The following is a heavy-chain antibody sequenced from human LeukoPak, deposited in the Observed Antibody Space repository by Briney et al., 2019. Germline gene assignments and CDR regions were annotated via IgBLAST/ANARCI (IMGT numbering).Heavy chain of an antibody. V-gene: IGHV3-21*01. J-gene: IGHJ5*02. CDR2: ISSSSSYI. CDR3: AREDGSGSPNWFDP. CDR1: GFTFSSYS. Sequence: GGSLRFSCAASGFTFSSYSMNWVRQAPGKGLEWVSSISSSSSYIYYADSVKGRFTISRDNAKNSLYLQMNSLRAEDTAVYYCAREDGSGSPNWFDPWGQGTLVTVPS. D-gene: IGHD3-10*01.